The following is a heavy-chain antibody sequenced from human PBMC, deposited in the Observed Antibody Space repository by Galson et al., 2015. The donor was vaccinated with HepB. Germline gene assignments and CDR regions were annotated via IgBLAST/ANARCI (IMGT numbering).Heavy chain of an antibody. V-gene: IGHV3-30*03. CDR1: GFALSSYG. J-gene: IGHJ4*02. Sequence: SLRLSCAASGFALSSYGMLWVRQSPAKGLEFVALMSYDGNRQSYADSVKGRFTISSDTSKKTLFLDMNSLRSEDTALYYCARDPRDGYMGSYIDHWGQGTLVTVSS. D-gene: IGHD5-24*01. CDR2: MSYDGNRQ. CDR3: ARDPRDGYMGSYIDH.